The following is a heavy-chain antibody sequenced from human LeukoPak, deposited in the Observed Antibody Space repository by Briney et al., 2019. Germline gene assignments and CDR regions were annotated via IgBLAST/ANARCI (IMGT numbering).Heavy chain of an antibody. CDR3: XXRXXXXDXXXXNYXXGGFDY. Sequence: SYXWTWIRQPXGQXLEWIGEINHSGSTKYNSSLKSRVTISVDTSKNQFSLKLNSVTAADTAEYYXXXRXXXXDXXXXNYXXGGFDYWGXGXLVTVSS. CDR1: SYX. CDR2: INHSGST. D-gene: IGHD3-22*01. J-gene: IGHJ4*02. V-gene: IGHV4-34*01.